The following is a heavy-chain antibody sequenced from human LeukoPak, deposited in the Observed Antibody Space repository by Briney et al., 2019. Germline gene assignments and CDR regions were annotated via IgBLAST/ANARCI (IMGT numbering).Heavy chain of an antibody. J-gene: IGHJ4*02. CDR2: IYYSGST. V-gene: IGHV4-59*01. D-gene: IGHD3-3*01. CDR1: GGSISSCY. Sequence: SETLSLTCTVSGGSISSCYWSWIRQPPGKGLEWIGYIYYSGSTNYNPSLKSRVTISVDTPKNQFSLKLSSVTAADTAVYYCARVNSPDYDFWSGPSLFDYWGQGTLVTVSS. CDR3: ARVNSPDYDFWSGPSLFDY.